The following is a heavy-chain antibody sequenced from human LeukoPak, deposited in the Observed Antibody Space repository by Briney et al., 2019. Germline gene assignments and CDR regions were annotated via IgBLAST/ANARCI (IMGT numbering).Heavy chain of an antibody. CDR1: GGTFSRYT. J-gene: IGHJ4*02. V-gene: IGHV1-69*01. CDR3: ARVAVAGTSWSYYFDY. CDR2: IIPIFGTA. D-gene: IGHD6-19*01. Sequence: SVKVSCKASGGTFSRYTLSWVRQSPGQGLEWMGGIIPIFGTANYAQKFQGRVTITADESTSTAYMELSSLRSEDTAVYYCARVAVAGTSWSYYFDYWGQGTLVTVSS.